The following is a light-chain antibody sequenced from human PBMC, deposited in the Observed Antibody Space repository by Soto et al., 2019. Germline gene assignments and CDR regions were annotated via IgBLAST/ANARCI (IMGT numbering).Light chain of an antibody. CDR3: QQYGSSPLT. V-gene: IGKV3-20*01. CDR2: GAS. J-gene: IGKJ3*01. CDR1: QSVSSSY. Sequence: EIVLTQSPGTLSLSPGERATLSCRASQSVSSSYLAWYQQKPGQATRLLIYGASSRATGIPDRFSGSGSGTDFTLTISRLEPEDYAVYYCQQYGSSPLTFGPGPKVDIK.